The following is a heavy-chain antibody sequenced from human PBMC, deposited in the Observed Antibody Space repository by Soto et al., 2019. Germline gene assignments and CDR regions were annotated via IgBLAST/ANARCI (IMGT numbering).Heavy chain of an antibody. J-gene: IGHJ6*03. V-gene: IGHV4-34*01. CDR3: ARESVTMVRGVIITGHYYYYYYYMDV. CDR2: INHSGST. Sequence: SETLSLTCAVYGGSFSGYYWSWIRQPPGKGLEWIGEINHSGSTNYNPSLKSRVTISVDTSKNQFSLKLSSVTAADTAVYYCARESVTMVRGVIITGHYYYYYYYMDVWGKGTTVTVS. CDR1: GGSFSGYY. D-gene: IGHD3-10*01.